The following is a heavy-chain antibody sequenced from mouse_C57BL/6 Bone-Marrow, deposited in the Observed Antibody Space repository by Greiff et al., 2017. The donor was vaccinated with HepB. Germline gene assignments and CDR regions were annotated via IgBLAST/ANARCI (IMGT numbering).Heavy chain of an antibody. D-gene: IGHD2-5*01. CDR3: ANYSNYFYAMDY. CDR1: GFSLTSYG. J-gene: IGHJ4*01. V-gene: IGHV2-5*01. Sequence: VQLHQSGPGLVQPSQSLSITCTVSGFSLTSYGVHWVRQSPGKGLEWLGVIWRGGSTDYNAAFMSRLSITKDNSKSQVFFQMISLQADDTAIYYCANYSNYFYAMDYWGQGTSVTVSS. CDR2: IWRGGST.